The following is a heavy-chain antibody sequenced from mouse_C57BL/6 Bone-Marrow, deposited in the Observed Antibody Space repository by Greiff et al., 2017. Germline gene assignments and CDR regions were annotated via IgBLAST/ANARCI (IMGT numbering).Heavy chain of an antibody. Sequence: VPLQQSGAELLRPGASVRLSCTASGYSFTAYYINWVKHRPGPGLGLIARTYPGSGNTYYNETFKGKATLTAEKSSSTAYMQLSSLTSEDSAVYFCARDGRRDYWGQGTTLTVS. CDR2: TYPGSGNT. CDR1: GYSFTAYY. V-gene: IGHV1-76*01. CDR3: ARDGRRDY. J-gene: IGHJ2*01.